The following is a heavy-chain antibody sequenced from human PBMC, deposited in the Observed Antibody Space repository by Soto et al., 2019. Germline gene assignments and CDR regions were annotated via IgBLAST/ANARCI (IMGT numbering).Heavy chain of an antibody. J-gene: IGHJ5*02. CDR1: GVTSITHT. V-gene: IGHV1-69*06. CDR2: IIPLFGTG. Sequence: QVQLEQSGAEVKKPGSSVKVSCKASGVTSITHTITWVRQAPGQGLEWMGGIIPLFGTGHKAQKFQGRITIIADKSTSTAYMELSSLRSEDTAVYFCASGSAMGADHWGQGTLVTVSS. CDR3: ASGSAMGADH. D-gene: IGHD5-18*01.